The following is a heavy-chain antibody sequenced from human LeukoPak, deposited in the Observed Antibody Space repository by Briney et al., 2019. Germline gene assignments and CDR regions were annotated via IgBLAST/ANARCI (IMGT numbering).Heavy chain of an antibody. J-gene: IGHJ4*03. CDR1: GGSFSAYY. CDR2: INHRGDT. V-gene: IGHV4-34*01. CDR3: ARGPTISETGYFDY. D-gene: IGHD1-1*01. Sequence: SETLSLTCAVYGGSFSAYYWSWIRQSPGEGLEWIAAINHRGDTTYNPSVESRVSISVDTSKNQFTLKVTSLTAADTAVYYCARGPTISETGYFDYWGQGTLVTVSS.